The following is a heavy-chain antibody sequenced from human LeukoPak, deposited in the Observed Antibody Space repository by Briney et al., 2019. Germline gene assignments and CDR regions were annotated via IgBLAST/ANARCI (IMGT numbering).Heavy chain of an antibody. D-gene: IGHD1-26*01. CDR2: IVVGSGNT. Sequence: GTAVKVSFKASGFTFTISAMQWVRQARGQRLEWVGWIVVGSGNTNYAQKFQERVTITRDMSTSTAYMELSSLRSEDTAVYYCAAFGTFSGSYQNFDYWGQGTLVTVSS. CDR1: GFTFTISA. V-gene: IGHV1-58*02. CDR3: AAFGTFSGSYQNFDY. J-gene: IGHJ4*02.